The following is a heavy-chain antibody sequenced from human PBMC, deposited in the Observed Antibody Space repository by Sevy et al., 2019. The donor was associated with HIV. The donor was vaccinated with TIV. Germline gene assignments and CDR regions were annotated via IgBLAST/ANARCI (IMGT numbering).Heavy chain of an antibody. CDR2: IYSGGST. CDR1: GFTVSSNY. Sequence: GGSLRLSCAASGFTVSSNYMSWVRQAPGMGLEWVSVIYSGGSTYYADSVKGRFTISRDNSKNTLYLQMNSLRAEDTAVYYCASGYYYDSSGPPAAAFDIWGQWTMVTVSS. CDR3: ASGYYYDSSGPPAAAFDI. D-gene: IGHD3-22*01. V-gene: IGHV3-53*01. J-gene: IGHJ3*02.